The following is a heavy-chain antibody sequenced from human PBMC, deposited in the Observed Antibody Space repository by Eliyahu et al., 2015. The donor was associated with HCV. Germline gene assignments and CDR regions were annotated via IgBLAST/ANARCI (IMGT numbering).Heavy chain of an antibody. V-gene: IGHV3-74*01. CDR1: GFTFSRYW. J-gene: IGHJ6*02. Sequence: EVQLVESGGGLVQPGGSLRLSCQASGFTFSRYWMHWVRQAPGKGLMWVSRINGDGSTTIHAESVEGRLTISRDNAKNSLFLQMNSLRVEDTAIYYCAREDFAGLDVWGQGTTVTVSS. CDR3: AREDFAGLDV. CDR2: INGDGSTT.